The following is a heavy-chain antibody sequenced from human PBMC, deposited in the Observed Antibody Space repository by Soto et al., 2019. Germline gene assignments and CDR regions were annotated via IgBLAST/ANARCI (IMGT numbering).Heavy chain of an antibody. D-gene: IGHD4-4*01. CDR1: GFTFSSYW. J-gene: IGHJ6*02. CDR2: INSDGSST. V-gene: IGHV3-74*01. CDR3: ARDRVPYSNYEYYYYGMDV. Sequence: GSLRLSCAASGFTFSSYWMHWVRQAPGKGLVWVSRINSDGSSTSYADSVKGRFTISRDNAKNTLYLQMNSLRAEDTAVYYCARDRVPYSNYEYYYYGMDVWGQGTTVTVSS.